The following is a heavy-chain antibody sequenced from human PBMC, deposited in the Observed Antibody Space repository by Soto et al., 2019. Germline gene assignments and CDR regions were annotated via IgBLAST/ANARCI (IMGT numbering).Heavy chain of an antibody. CDR1: GFSLSNARMG. Sequence: QVTLKESGPVLVKPTETHTLTCTVSGFSLSNARMGVSWIRQPPGKALEWLAHIFSNDEKSYSTSLKSRLTISKDTSKSQVVLTMTNMDPVDTATYYCARIKAATGTTYYYYGMDVWGQGTTVTVSS. CDR2: IFSNDEK. D-gene: IGHD1-7*01. J-gene: IGHJ6*02. CDR3: ARIKAATGTTYYYYGMDV. V-gene: IGHV2-26*01.